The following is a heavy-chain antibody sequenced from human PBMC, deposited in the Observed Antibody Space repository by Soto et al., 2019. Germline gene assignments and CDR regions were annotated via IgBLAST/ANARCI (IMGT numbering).Heavy chain of an antibody. V-gene: IGHV1-8*01. CDR3: MTNDYGHYGFAY. CDR1: GYTFTSYD. Sequence: ASVKVSCKASGYTFTSYDINWVRQATGQGLEWMGWMNPNSGNTGYAQKFQGRVTMTRNTSISTAYMELSSLRSEDTAVYYCMTNDYGHYGFAYWGQGTLVTVSS. J-gene: IGHJ4*02. D-gene: IGHD4-17*01. CDR2: MNPNSGNT.